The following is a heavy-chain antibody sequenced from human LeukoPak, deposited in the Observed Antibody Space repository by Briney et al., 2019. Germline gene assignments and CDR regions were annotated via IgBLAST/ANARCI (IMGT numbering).Heavy chain of an antibody. D-gene: IGHD1-26*01. CDR2: INPSGGST. CDR3: ARDIIRGVGATIGWFDP. V-gene: IGHV1-46*01. J-gene: IGHJ5*02. CDR1: GYTFTSYY. Sequence: RASVKVSCKASGYTFTSYYMHWVRQAPGQGLEWMGIINPSGGSTGYAQKFQGRVTMTRDMSTSTVYMELSSLRSEDTAVYYCARDIIRGVGATIGWFDPWGQGTLVTVSS.